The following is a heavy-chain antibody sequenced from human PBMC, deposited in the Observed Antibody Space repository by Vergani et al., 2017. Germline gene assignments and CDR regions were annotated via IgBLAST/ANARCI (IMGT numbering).Heavy chain of an antibody. J-gene: IGHJ4*02. V-gene: IGHV4-59*08. CDR1: GGSISSYY. CDR2: IYYSGST. Sequence: QVQLQESGPGLVKPSETLSLTCTVSGGSISSYYWSWIRQPPGKGLEWIGYIYYSGSTNYNPSLTSRVTISVDTSKNQFSLKLSSVTAADTAVYYCARHNYGDLDYFDYWGQGTLVTVSS. D-gene: IGHD4-17*01. CDR3: ARHNYGDLDYFDY.